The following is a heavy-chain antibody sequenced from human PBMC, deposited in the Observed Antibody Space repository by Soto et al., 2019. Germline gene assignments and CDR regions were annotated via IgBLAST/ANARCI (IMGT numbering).Heavy chain of an antibody. CDR2: INHSGST. CDR1: GGSFSGYY. V-gene: IGHV4-34*01. Sequence: SETLSLTCAVYGGSFSGYYWSWIRQPPGKGLEWIGEINHSGSTNYNPSLKSRVTISVDTSKNQFSLKLSSVTAADTAVYYCARGLGIVVVPAVMHNYFDYWGQGTLVTVSS. J-gene: IGHJ4*02. CDR3: ARGLGIVVVPAVMHNYFDY. D-gene: IGHD2-2*01.